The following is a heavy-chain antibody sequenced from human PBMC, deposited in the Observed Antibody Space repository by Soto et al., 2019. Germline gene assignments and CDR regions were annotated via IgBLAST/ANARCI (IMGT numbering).Heavy chain of an antibody. CDR2: IYYSGST. Sequence: SETLSLTCTVSGGSLSSYYWSWIRQHPGKGLEWIGYIYYSGSTNYNPSLKSRVTISVDTSKNQFSLKLSSVTAADTAVYYCARGRGDYTAYHMDVWGKGTTVTVSS. CDR3: ARGRGDYTAYHMDV. CDR1: GGSLSSYY. J-gene: IGHJ6*03. D-gene: IGHD4-17*01. V-gene: IGHV4-59*01.